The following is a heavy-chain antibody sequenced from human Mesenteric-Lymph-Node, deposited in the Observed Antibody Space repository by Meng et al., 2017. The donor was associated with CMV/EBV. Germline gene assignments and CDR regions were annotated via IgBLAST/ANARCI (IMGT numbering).Heavy chain of an antibody. D-gene: IGHD3-22*01. V-gene: IGHV3-21*01. Sequence: GESLKISCAASGFTFSSYSMNWVRQAPGKGLEWVSSISSSSSYIYYADSVKGRFTISRDNAKNSLYLQMNSLRAEDTAVYYCARAPYDSSGYWGQGTLVTVSS. CDR1: GFTFSSYS. J-gene: IGHJ4*02. CDR3: ARAPYDSSGY. CDR2: ISSSSSYI.